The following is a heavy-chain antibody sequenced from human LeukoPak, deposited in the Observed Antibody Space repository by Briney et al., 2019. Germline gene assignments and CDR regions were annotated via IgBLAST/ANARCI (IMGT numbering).Heavy chain of an antibody. CDR2: IYYSGST. CDR3: ARACRSWELCI. D-gene: IGHD6-13*01. V-gene: IGHV4-59*01. CDR1: GGPITSYY. J-gene: IGHJ3*02. Sequence: KTSETLSLTCTVSGGPITSYYGSWIRQPPGKGVEWSGDIYYSGSTNYNPSLKSRVTISVDTSKNQFSLKLSSVTAADTAVYYCARACRSWELCIWGQGTMVTVSP.